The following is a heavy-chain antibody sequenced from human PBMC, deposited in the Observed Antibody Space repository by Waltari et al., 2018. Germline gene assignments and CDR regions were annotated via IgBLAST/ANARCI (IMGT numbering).Heavy chain of an antibody. Sequence: EVQLVESGGGLVPPGGSLRLSCVASGFTVSRYWMPWVRQAPGKGLVGVSRIKNEGSSTSYADSVKGRFNIDTESAKNTLYLQMNRLRVEDTAVYYCARGVMGAAASDYWGQGTLVSVSS. D-gene: IGHD1-26*01. CDR2: IKNEGSST. V-gene: IGHV3-74*01. CDR3: ARGVMGAAASDY. CDR1: GFTVSRYW. J-gene: IGHJ4*02.